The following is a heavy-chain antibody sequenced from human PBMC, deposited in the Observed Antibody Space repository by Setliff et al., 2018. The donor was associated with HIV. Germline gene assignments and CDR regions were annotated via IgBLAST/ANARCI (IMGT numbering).Heavy chain of an antibody. D-gene: IGHD3-22*01. J-gene: IGHJ4*02. CDR3: GGNGYYSIDY. CDR1: GGSISSNW. CDR2: IYHSGST. V-gene: IGHV4-4*02. Sequence: SETLSLTCAVSGGSISSNWWSLVRQSPGQWLEWIGEIYHSGSTHYNPSLQSRVTISVDKSKSQFSLKLNSVTAADTAVYYCGGNGYYSIDYWGQGTLVTVSS.